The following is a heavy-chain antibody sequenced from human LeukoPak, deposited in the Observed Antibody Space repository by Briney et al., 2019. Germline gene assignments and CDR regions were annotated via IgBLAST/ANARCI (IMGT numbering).Heavy chain of an antibody. CDR2: IRSYSSYI. CDR3: ARYSEVYYYVDV. CDR1: GFTFDTYN. Sequence: GGSLRLSCAASGFTFDTYNFNWVRQAPGKGLEWVATIRSYSSYIHYADSVKGRFIISRDDAKKSMYLQMNSLRVEDTAVYFCARYSEVYYYVDVWGTGTTVTVSS. V-gene: IGHV3-21*01. D-gene: IGHD2-21*01. J-gene: IGHJ6*03.